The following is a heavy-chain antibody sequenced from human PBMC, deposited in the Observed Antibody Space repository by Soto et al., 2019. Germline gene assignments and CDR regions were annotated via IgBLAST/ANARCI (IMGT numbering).Heavy chain of an antibody. Sequence: EAQLVESGGGLVQPGGSLRLSCAASGFTFSTYCMHWVRQAPGGGLVWVSRIKGDESNTNYADSVKGRFTISRDNAKNTVYLQMNSLRAEDTAIYYCARGALRAYYLDYWGQGVLVTVSS. CDR2: IKGDESNT. J-gene: IGHJ4*02. CDR3: ARGALRAYYLDY. CDR1: GFTFSTYC. V-gene: IGHV3-74*01. D-gene: IGHD3-10*01.